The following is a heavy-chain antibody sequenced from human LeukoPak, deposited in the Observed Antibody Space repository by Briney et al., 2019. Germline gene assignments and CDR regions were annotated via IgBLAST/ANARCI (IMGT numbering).Heavy chain of an antibody. CDR1: GFTFSSYW. Sequence: PGGSLRLSCAASGFTFSSYWMSWVRQAPGKGLEWVANIKQDGSEKYYVDSVKGRFTISRDNAKNSLYLQMNSLRAEDTAVYYCARDREAPGENYYYYGMDVWGQGTTVTVSS. CDR2: IKQDGSEK. D-gene: IGHD5-24*01. CDR3: ARDREAPGENYYYYGMDV. V-gene: IGHV3-7*03. J-gene: IGHJ6*02.